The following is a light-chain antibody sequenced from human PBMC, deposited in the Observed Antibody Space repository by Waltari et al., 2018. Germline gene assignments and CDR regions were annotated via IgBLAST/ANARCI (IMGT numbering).Light chain of an antibody. Sequence: QSVLTQPPSASETPGQRVTLSCSGSNPNIGSNPVNWYRQPPGPAPPLLIHKNNPRPSGVPDRFPGSKSGTSASLAISGLQSDDEADYYCATWDDSLRGPVFGGGTKLTVL. J-gene: IGLJ2*01. V-gene: IGLV1-44*01. CDR1: NPNIGSNP. CDR2: KNN. CDR3: ATWDDSLRGPV.